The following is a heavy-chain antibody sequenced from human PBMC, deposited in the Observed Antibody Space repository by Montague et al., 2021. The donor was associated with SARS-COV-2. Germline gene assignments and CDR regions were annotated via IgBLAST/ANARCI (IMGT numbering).Heavy chain of an antibody. V-gene: IGHV4-59*08. CDR1: GGSINNYY. CDR2: IYYSGST. D-gene: IGHD3-22*01. CDR3: ARHWITMIVVVIKGGWFDP. Sequence: SETLSLTCTVSGGSINNYYWSWIRQPPGRGLEWIGYIYYSGSTEXSPSLKSRVTMSIDTSKNQFSLRLNSVTAADTAVYYCARHWITMIVVVIKGGWFDPWGQGTLVTVSS. J-gene: IGHJ5*02.